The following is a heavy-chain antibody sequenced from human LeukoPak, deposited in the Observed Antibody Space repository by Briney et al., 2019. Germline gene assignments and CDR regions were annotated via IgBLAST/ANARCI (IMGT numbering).Heavy chain of an antibody. V-gene: IGHV3-9*01. D-gene: IGHD3-10*01. J-gene: IGHJ4*02. CDR3: AKEVTPFGSGTSHFEH. CDR2: ISWNSDTI. CDR1: GFTFDDFA. Sequence: GGSLILSCAASGFTFDDFAMHWVRQGPGKALEWVSLISWNSDTIEYVDSVKGRFSASRDNAKNSLYLQMHSLRIEDTAIYYCAKEVTPFGSGTSHFEHWGQGILVTVSS.